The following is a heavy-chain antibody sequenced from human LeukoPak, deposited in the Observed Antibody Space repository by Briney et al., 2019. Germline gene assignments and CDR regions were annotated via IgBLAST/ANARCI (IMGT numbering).Heavy chain of an antibody. V-gene: IGHV4-34*01. Sequence: SQTLSLACAVNGGSFSGYYWSWIRQPPGKGLEWNGEINHSGSTTYNPSLRSRVTISVDTSKNQFSLKLSSVTAADTAVYYCARHGRMGTINPLYWGQGTLVTVSS. CDR2: INHSGST. D-gene: IGHD5-24*01. J-gene: IGHJ4*02. CDR3: ARHGRMGTINPLY. CDR1: GGSFSGYY.